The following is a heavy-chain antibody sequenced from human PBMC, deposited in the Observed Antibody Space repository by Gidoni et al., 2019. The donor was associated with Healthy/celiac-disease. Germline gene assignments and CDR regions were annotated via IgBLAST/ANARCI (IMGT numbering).Heavy chain of an antibody. Sequence: EVPLVESGGGLVQPGGSLRLSCAASGFTFGSYAMSWVRQAPGKGLEWVSAISGSGGSTYYADSVKGRFTISRDNSKNTLYLQMNSLRAEDTAVYYCAKDPSYDYVWGSYPLDYWGQGTLVTVSS. V-gene: IGHV3-23*04. CDR2: ISGSGGST. CDR3: AKDPSYDYVWGSYPLDY. D-gene: IGHD3-16*02. J-gene: IGHJ4*02. CDR1: GFTFGSYA.